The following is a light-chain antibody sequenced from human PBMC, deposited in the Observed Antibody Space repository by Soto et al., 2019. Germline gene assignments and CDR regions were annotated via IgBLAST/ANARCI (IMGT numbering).Light chain of an antibody. CDR3: YSYAGGISV. J-gene: IGLJ1*01. V-gene: IGLV2-23*02. CDR2: DVT. CDR1: SSDVGTYNL. Sequence: QSVLTQPASASGSPGQSITISCTGTSSDVGTYNLVSWYQQHPGNVPKLIIFDVTKRPSGVSNRFSGSKSGNTASLTISGLQAEDEATSYCYSYAGGISVFGTGTKVTVL.